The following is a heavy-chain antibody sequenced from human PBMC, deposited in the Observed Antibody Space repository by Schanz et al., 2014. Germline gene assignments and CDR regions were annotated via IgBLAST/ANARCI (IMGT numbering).Heavy chain of an antibody. CDR3: ARGTCSSSTCYIIYFDY. Sequence: EIHLVSPFLFLLMPVGSLRLSCAASGFTFGDYYMTWVRQAPGKGLESVAKINPDGSGKYYVVSVEGRFTISRDNAKNSLYLQLNSLTAEDTAVYYCARGTCSSSTCYIIYFDYWGQGALVTVSS. D-gene: IGHD2-2*02. CDR2: INPDGSGK. CDR1: GFTFGDYY. J-gene: IGHJ4*02. V-gene: IGHV3-7*01.